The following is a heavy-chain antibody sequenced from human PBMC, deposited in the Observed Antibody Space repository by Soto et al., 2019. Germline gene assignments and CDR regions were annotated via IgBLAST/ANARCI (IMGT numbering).Heavy chain of an antibody. CDR1: GGSISSSSYY. J-gene: IGHJ4*02. V-gene: IGHV4-39*01. D-gene: IGHD3-9*01. Sequence: SDTLSLTCTVSGGSISSSSYYWGWIRQPPGKGLEWIGSIYYSGSTYYNPSLKSRVTISVDTSKNQFSLKLSSVTAADTAVYYCASTYYDILTGYYTPFDYWGQGTLVTVS. CDR2: IYYSGST. CDR3: ASTYYDILTGYYTPFDY.